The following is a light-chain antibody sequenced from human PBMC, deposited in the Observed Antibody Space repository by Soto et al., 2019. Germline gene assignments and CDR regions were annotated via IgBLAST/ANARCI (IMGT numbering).Light chain of an antibody. J-gene: IGKJ5*01. V-gene: IGKV3-15*01. CDR2: GAS. CDR3: QQYNNWLSIT. Sequence: EIVMTQSPATLSVTTGERATLSCRASQSVVTNLAWYQQKPGQAPRLLIYGASTRATGVPVRFSGSGSGTEFTLIISSLKSDDFAIYYCQQYNNWLSITFGQGTRLEIK. CDR1: QSVVTN.